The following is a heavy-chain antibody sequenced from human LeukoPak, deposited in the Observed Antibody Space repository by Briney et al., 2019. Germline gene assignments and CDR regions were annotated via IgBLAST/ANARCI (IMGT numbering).Heavy chain of an antibody. Sequence: GGSLRLSCAASGLTFSDYYMSWIRQAPGKGLEWLSYISSGGSTIYYADSVRGRFTTSRDNVKNSLYLQMNSLRAEDTALYYCAKDMGPYSSSWYLDYWGQGTLVTVSS. D-gene: IGHD6-13*01. J-gene: IGHJ4*02. CDR3: AKDMGPYSSSWYLDY. CDR2: ISSGGSTI. V-gene: IGHV3-11*01. CDR1: GLTFSDYY.